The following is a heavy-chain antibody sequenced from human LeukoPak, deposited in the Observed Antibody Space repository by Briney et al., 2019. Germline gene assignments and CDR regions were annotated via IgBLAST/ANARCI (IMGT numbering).Heavy chain of an antibody. CDR1: GGTFSSYA. CDR2: ITPIFGTA. V-gene: IGHV1-69*13. D-gene: IGHD3-22*01. CDR3: ARGTSGYYPYFDY. J-gene: IGHJ4*02. Sequence: ASVKVSCKASGGTFSSYAISWVRQAPGQGLEWMGGITPIFGTANYAQKFQGRVTITADESTSTAYMELSSLRSEDTAVYYCARGTSGYYPYFDYWGQGTLVTVSS.